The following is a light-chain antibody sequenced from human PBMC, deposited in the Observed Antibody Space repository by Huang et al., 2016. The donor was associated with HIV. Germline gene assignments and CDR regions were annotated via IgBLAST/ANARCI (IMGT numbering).Light chain of an antibody. CDR2: GAS. V-gene: IGKV3-15*01. J-gene: IGKJ3*01. Sequence: VMTQSPATLSVSPGEGATLFCRASQSLSTNLAWYQQKPGQPPRLLICGASTRATGVPDRFSGSGSGTDFTLTISSLQPEDFAVYYCQQYDDWPPVTFGPGTKVDLK. CDR3: QQYDDWPPVT. CDR1: QSLSTN.